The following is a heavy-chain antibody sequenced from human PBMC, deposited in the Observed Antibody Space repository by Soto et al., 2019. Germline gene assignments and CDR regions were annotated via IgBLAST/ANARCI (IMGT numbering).Heavy chain of an antibody. CDR3: ARDLTRCCSGGICTFSM. CDR2: VSYYNGHT. V-gene: IGHV1-18*01. CDR1: EDIFNNFG. J-gene: IGHJ4*02. D-gene: IGHD2-15*01. Sequence: AQLVQSGAEVTKPGASVRVACTASEDIFNNFGITWVRQSPGQGLEWLGWVSYYNGHTNYAQRLQGRVFMTTDTATSTASLELRSLTFNDTAVYYWARDLTRCCSGGICTFSMWGQGTQVIVSS.